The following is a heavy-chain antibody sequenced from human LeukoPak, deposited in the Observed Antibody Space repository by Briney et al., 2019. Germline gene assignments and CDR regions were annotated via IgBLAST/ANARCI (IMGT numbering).Heavy chain of an antibody. CDR1: GFTFSSYG. V-gene: IGHV3-30*18. D-gene: IGHD2-21*02. Sequence: GGSLRLSCAASGFTFSSYGMHWVRQAPGKGLEWVAVISYDGSNKYYADSVKGRFTISRDSSQNTYLQMNSLRAEDTAVYYCAKARGDQTSDYWGQGTLVTVSS. CDR3: AKARGDQTSDY. CDR2: ISYDGSNK. J-gene: IGHJ4*02.